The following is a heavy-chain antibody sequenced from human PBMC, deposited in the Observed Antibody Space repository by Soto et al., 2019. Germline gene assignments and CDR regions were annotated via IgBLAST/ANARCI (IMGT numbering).Heavy chain of an antibody. CDR1: GYTFDHYG. CDR2: ISGYNGQT. CDR3: ARETTSSSALSSGDY. Sequence: QVQLVQSGAEVKKPGASVQVSCKASGYTFDHYGINWVRQAPGQGLEWMGWISGYNGQTNYAQNFQGRVTMTKDTSTSTAYMELRSLRSDDTAVYYCARETTSSSALSSGDYWGQGTQVTVSS. D-gene: IGHD3-22*01. J-gene: IGHJ4*02. V-gene: IGHV1-18*01.